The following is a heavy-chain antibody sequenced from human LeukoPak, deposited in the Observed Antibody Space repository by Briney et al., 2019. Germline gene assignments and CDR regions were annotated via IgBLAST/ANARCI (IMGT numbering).Heavy chain of an antibody. CDR3: ARELAWPKFRIHLFDS. Sequence: ASVKVSCKASGYTFTGYYMHWVRQAPGQGLEWMGWINPNSGGTNYAQKFQGRVTMTTDTPINTVYMEFRRLSSADTAVYYCARELAWPKFRIHLFDSWGQGTLVTVSS. D-gene: IGHD2-15*01. CDR1: GYTFTGYY. CDR2: INPNSGGT. J-gene: IGHJ4*02. V-gene: IGHV1-2*02.